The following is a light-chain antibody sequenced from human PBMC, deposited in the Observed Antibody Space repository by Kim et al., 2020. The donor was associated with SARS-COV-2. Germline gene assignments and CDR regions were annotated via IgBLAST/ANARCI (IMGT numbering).Light chain of an antibody. CDR2: QDS. Sequence: SVSPGQTARITCSGDKLGDKYACWYQQKPGQSPVLVIYQDSKRPSGIPERFSGSNSGNTATLTISGTQAMDEADYYCQAWDSSVVVFGGGTQLTVL. CDR3: QAWDSSVVV. CDR1: KLGDKY. V-gene: IGLV3-1*01. J-gene: IGLJ2*01.